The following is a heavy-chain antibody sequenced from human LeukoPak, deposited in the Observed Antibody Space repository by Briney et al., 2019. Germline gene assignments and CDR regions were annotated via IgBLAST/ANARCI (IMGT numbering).Heavy chain of an antibody. CDR2: IITFFGTA. CDR3: SRDSSFRVRGAYYFDY. V-gene: IGHV1-69*13. CDR1: GGTFSSDA. J-gene: IGHJ4*02. Sequence: SVKVSCKASGGTFSSDAISWVRQAPGQGLEWMGGIITFFGTANHAQKFQGRGTTTADESTRTAYIELSSLMSEHTAVYYCSRDSSFRVRGAYYFDYWGQGTLVTVSS. D-gene: IGHD3-10*01.